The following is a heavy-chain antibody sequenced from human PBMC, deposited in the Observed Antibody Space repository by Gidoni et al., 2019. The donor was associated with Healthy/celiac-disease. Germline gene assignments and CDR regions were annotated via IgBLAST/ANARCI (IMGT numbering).Heavy chain of an antibody. CDR3: AGRIAVAGDY. CDR1: GGSISSSSYY. Sequence: QLQLQESGPGLVKPSETLSLTCTVSGGSISSSSYYWGWIRQPPGKGLEWIGSIYYSGSTYYNPPRKSGVTRSVDTAKNQFSLKLSSVTAADTAVYYCAGRIAVAGDYWGQGTLVTVSS. V-gene: IGHV4-39*07. D-gene: IGHD6-19*01. J-gene: IGHJ4*02. CDR2: IYYSGST.